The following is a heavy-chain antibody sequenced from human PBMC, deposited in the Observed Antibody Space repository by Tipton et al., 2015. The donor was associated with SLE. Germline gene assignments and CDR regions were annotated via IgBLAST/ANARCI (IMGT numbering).Heavy chain of an antibody. D-gene: IGHD1-7*01. Sequence: SLRLSCAASGFTFSSYAMSWVRQAPGKGLEWVANIKQDGSEKYYVDSVKGRFTISRDNAKNSLYLQMNSLRAEDTAVYYCASSLPTTPTYYYYGMDVWGQGTTVTVSS. J-gene: IGHJ6*02. CDR2: IKQDGSEK. CDR3: ASSLPTTPTYYYYGMDV. CDR1: GFTFSSYA. V-gene: IGHV3-7*03.